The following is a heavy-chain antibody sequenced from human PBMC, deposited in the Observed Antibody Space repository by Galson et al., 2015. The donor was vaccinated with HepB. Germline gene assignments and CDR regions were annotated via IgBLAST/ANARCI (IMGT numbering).Heavy chain of an antibody. V-gene: IGHV4-59*08. CDR3: GRLGRLTGWGTHNLLDY. J-gene: IGHJ4*02. CDR2: IYYSGST. Sequence: ETLSLTCAVSGGAISSYYWCWLRQPPGKGLEWIGYIYYSGSTNYNPSLKSRVTISVDTSKNQFSLKRSSVTAADDAVYYCGRLGRLTGWGTHNLLDYWGQGTLVTVSS. CDR1: GGAISSYY. D-gene: IGHD3-16*01.